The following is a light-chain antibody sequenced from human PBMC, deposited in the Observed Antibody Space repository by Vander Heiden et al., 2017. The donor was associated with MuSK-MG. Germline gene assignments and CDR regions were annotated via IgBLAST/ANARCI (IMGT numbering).Light chain of an antibody. CDR2: AAS. V-gene: IGKV1-39*01. J-gene: IGKJ5*01. CDR1: QSISSY. CDR3: QQSYSNPRIT. Sequence: DIQMTQSPSSLSASVGDRVTITCRASQSISSYLNWYQQKPGKAPKLLIYAASSLQSGVPSRFSGSGYGTDFTLTISSLQPEDFATYYCQQSYSNPRITFGQGTRLEIK.